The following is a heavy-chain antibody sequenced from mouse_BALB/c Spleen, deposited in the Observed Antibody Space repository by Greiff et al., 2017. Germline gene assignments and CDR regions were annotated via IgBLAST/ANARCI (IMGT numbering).Heavy chain of an antibody. Sequence: ESGPGLVKPSQSLSLTCSVTGYSITSGYYWNWIRQFPGNKLEWMGYISYDGSNNYNPSLKNRISITRDTSKNQFFLKLNSVTTEDTATYYCATMITTAWFAYWGQGTLVTVSA. CDR1: GYSITSGYY. CDR3: ATMITTAWFAY. CDR2: ISYDGSN. V-gene: IGHV3-6*02. J-gene: IGHJ3*01. D-gene: IGHD2-4*01.